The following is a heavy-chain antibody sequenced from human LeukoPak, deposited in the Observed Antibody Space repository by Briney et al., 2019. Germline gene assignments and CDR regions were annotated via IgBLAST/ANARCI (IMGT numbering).Heavy chain of an antibody. Sequence: PGWSLRLSCAASGFTLSSSWMSWVRQAPGKGLEGVANIKQDGSDKYYVDSVKGRFTISRDNAQNSLYLQMNSLRAEDTAVYYCARVVPPLYYFDYWGQGTLVTVSS. D-gene: IGHD3-10*01. CDR1: GFTLSSSW. CDR3: ARVVPPLYYFDY. CDR2: IKQDGSDK. V-gene: IGHV3-7*01. J-gene: IGHJ4*02.